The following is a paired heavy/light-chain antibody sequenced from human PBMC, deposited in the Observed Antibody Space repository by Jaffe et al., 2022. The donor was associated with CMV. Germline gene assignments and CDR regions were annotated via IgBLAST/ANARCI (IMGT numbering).Light chain of an antibody. CDR1: QGIRDN. CDR2: AAS. J-gene: IGKJ1*01. V-gene: IGKV1-17*01. Sequence: DIQMTQSPSSLSASVGDRVTITCRASQGIRDNLGWYQQKPGKAPKRLIDAASSLQSGVPSGFSGSGSGTEFTLTISSLQPEDFATYYCLQHNSYPWTFGQGTKVEIK. CDR3: LQHNSYPWT.
Heavy chain of an antibody. CDR3: ARGSAEMPANPFDS. J-gene: IGHJ4*02. CDR1: GFTVSTNY. D-gene: IGHD3-10*01. CDR2: IYSGGAT. V-gene: IGHV3-53*01. Sequence: EVQLVESGGGLIQPGGSLRLSCAASGFTVSTNYMSWVRQAPGKGLEWVSVIYSGGATHYADSVKGRFTISRDNSKNTVYLQMNSLRADDTAVYYCARGSAEMPANPFDSWGQGTLVTVSS.